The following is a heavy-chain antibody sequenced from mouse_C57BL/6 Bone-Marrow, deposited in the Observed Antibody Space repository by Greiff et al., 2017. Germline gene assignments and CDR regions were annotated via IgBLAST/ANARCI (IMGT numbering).Heavy chain of an antibody. CDR2: INPSTGGT. V-gene: IGHV1-42*01. Sequence: EVQLVESGPELVKPGASVKISCKASGYSFTGYYMNWVKQSPEKSLEWIGEINPSTGGTTYNQKFKAKATLTVDKSSSTAYMQLKSLTSEDSAVYYCARSEYWGQGTTLTVSS. J-gene: IGHJ2*01. CDR1: GYSFTGYY. CDR3: ARSEY.